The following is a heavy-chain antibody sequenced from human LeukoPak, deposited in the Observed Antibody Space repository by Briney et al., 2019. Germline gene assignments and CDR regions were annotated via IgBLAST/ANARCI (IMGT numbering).Heavy chain of an antibody. CDR1: GFTFSNYD. CDR2: ISDSGGST. CDR3: AKNVMVKRYIDY. D-gene: IGHD5-18*01. J-gene: IGHJ4*02. Sequence: PGGSLRLSCAASGFTFSNYDMSWVRQAPGKGLEWVSSISDSGGSTYYADSVKGRFTISRDNSKNTLYLQMTNLRAADTAVYYCAKNVMVKRYIDYWGQGTVVTVSS. V-gene: IGHV3-23*01.